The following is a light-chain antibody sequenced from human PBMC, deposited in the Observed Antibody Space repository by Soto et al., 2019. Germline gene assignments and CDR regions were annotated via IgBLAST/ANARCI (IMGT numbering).Light chain of an antibody. CDR2: DVG. J-gene: IGLJ1*01. CDR1: SSDVGGYNY. Sequence: QSALTQPRSVSGSPGQSVTISCTGTSSDVGGYNYVSWYQQHPGKAPKLMIYDVGKRPSGVPDRFSGSKSGNTASLTISGLQAEDEADHYCCSYAGSYYVFGTGTKLTV. CDR3: CSYAGSYYV. V-gene: IGLV2-11*01.